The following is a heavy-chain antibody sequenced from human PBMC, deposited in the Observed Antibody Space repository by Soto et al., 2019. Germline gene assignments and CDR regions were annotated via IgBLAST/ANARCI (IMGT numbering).Heavy chain of an antibody. CDR3: AREDDHYYYYYGMDV. V-gene: IGHV3-30-3*01. CDR1: GFTFSSYA. CDR2: ISYDGSNK. J-gene: IGHJ6*02. Sequence: GGSLRLSCAASGFTFSSYAMHWVRQAPGKGLEWVAVISYDGSNKYYADSVKGRFTISRDNSKNTLYLQMNSLRAEDTAVYYCAREDDHYYYYYGMDVWGQGTTVTVSS.